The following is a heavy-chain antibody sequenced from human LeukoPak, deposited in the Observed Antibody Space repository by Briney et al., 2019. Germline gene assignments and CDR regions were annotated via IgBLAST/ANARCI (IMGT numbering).Heavy chain of an antibody. D-gene: IGHD3-22*01. J-gene: IGHJ4*02. CDR2: INKNGGDQ. V-gene: IGHV3-7*05. Sequence: RGSLRLSCAASGFTFSTYWMTWVCQAPGKGLEWVANINKNGGDQYYGYSVKGRFTISRENTKNSLYLQMNSLRAEDTAMYYCTTYYDSGPSKDWGQGTLVTVSS. CDR1: GFTFSTYW. CDR3: TTYYDSGPSKD.